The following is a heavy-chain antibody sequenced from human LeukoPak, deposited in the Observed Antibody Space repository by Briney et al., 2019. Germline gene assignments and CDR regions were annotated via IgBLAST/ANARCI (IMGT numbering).Heavy chain of an antibody. Sequence: PGGSLRLSCAASGFTFSSYGMHWVRQAPGKGLEWVAFIRYDGSNKYYADSVKGRFTISRDNSKNTLYLQMNSLRAEDTAVYYCAKDKYQRLYRVLDYWGQGTLVTVSS. J-gene: IGHJ4*02. D-gene: IGHD2-2*02. CDR2: IRYDGSNK. CDR1: GFTFSSYG. CDR3: AKDKYQRLYRVLDY. V-gene: IGHV3-30*02.